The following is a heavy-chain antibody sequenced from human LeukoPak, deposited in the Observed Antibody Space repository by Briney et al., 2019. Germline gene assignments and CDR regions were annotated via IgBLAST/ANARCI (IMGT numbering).Heavy chain of an antibody. V-gene: IGHV3-21*01. J-gene: IGHJ6*03. D-gene: IGHD2-15*01. CDR2: ISSSSSYI. Sequence: GGSLRLSCAASGFTFSSYSMNWVRQAPGKGLEWVSSISSSSSYIYYADSVKGRFTISRDNAKNSLYLQMNSLRAEDTAVYYCASIYCSGGSCYGYYMDVWGKGTTVTVSS. CDR3: ASIYCSGGSCYGYYMDV. CDR1: GFTFSSYS.